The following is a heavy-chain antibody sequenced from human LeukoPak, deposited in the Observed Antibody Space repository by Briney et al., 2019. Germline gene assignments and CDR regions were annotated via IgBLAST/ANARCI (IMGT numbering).Heavy chain of an antibody. V-gene: IGHV4-59*01. CDR2: IYYSGST. D-gene: IGHD2-15*01. Sequence: PSETLSLTCTVSGGSISSYYWSWIRQPPAKGLELIGYIYYSGSTNYNPSLKSRVTISVDTSKDQCSLKLSSVTAAGTAVYYCEIVSSGVYFDYWGQGTLVTVSS. CDR1: GGSISSYY. CDR3: EIVSSGVYFDY. J-gene: IGHJ4*02.